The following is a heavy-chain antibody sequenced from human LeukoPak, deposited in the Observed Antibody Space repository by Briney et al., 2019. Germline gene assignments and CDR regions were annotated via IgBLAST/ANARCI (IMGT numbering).Heavy chain of an antibody. V-gene: IGHV3-48*03. D-gene: IGHD1-1*01. CDR3: ARLEDEGY. CDR2: ISSRGTSI. CDR1: GFTFSIYE. Sequence: HPGGSLRLSCAASGFTFSIYEVNWVRQAPGKGLEWLSYISSRGTSIYYADSVKGRFTISRDNAKNSLSLQMNSLRAEDTAVYYCARLEDEGYWGQGTLVTVSS. J-gene: IGHJ4*02.